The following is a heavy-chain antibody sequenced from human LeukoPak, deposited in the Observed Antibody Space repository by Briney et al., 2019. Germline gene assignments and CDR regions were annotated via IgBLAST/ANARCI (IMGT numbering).Heavy chain of an antibody. CDR3: AKKGGTQLGGSYYYYYMDV. Sequence: PGGSLRLSCAASGFTFSSYAMSWVRQAPGKGLEWVSAISGSGGSTYYADSVKGRFTISRDNSKNTLYLQMNSLRAEDTAVYYCAKKGGTQLGGSYYYYYMDVWGQGTLVTVSS. CDR2: ISGSGGST. D-gene: IGHD6-6*01. CDR1: GFTFSSYA. V-gene: IGHV3-23*01. J-gene: IGHJ6*03.